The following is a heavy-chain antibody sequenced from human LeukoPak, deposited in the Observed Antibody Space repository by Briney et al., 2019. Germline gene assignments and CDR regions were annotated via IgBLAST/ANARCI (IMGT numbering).Heavy chain of an antibody. CDR1: GFTFSSYW. CDR3: ASDYYGMDV. V-gene: IGHV3-74*01. CDR2: INSDGRSS. J-gene: IGHJ6*02. Sequence: GGSQRLSCAASGFTFSSYWMNWVRQAPGKGLEWVSRINSDGRSSSYADSVKGRFTVSRDNGKNTLYLQMNSLRDEDTAVYYCASDYYGMDVWGQGTTVTVSS.